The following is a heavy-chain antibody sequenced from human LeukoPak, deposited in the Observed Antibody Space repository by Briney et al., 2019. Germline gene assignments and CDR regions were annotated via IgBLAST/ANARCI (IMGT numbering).Heavy chain of an antibody. D-gene: IGHD3-10*01. J-gene: IGHJ3*02. CDR3: ASLFRDDVFDI. V-gene: IGHV5-51*01. CDR1: GYSFTNYW. CDR2: IYPGDSDT. Sequence: PGESLKISCKGSGYSFTNYWIGWVRQMPGKGLEWMGIIYPGDSDTRYSPSFQGHVSISADKSISTAYLQWRSLKASDTAMYYCASLFRDDVFDIWGQGTMVTVSS.